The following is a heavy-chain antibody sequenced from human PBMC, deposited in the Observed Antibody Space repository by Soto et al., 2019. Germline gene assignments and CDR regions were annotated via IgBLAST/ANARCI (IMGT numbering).Heavy chain of an antibody. V-gene: IGHV1-69*12. CDR2: FIPIFGTA. D-gene: IGHD7-27*01. CDR1: GGTFSSYA. CDR3: ASQLTGDYYYYGMDV. Sequence: QVQLVQSGAEVKKPGSSVKVSCKASGGTFSSYAISWVRQAPGQGLEWMGGFIPIFGTADYAQKFQGRVTIPADESTSTAYMELSSLRSEDTAVYYCASQLTGDYYYYGMDVWGQGTTVTVSS. J-gene: IGHJ6*02.